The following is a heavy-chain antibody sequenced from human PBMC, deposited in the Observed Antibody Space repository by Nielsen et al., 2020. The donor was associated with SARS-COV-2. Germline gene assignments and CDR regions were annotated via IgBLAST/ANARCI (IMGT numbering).Heavy chain of an antibody. CDR3: ATTGDWTTLL. CDR2: ISSSSSYI. J-gene: IGHJ4*02. V-gene: IGHV3-21*01. Sequence: GESLKISCAASGFTLSKYNMNRVRQAPGKGLEWVSSISSSSSYIYYADSVKGRFTISRDNAKNSLYLQMNSLRAEDTAVYYCATTGDWTTLLWGQGTLVTVSS. CDR1: GFTLSKYN. D-gene: IGHD2-21*02.